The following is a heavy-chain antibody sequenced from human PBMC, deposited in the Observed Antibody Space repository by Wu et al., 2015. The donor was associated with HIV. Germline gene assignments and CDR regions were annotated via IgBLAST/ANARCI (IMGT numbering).Heavy chain of an antibody. CDR3: ARGGGRYYVFLEWLQVRRLVDP. CDR1: GYTFTGYY. Sequence: QVQLVQSGAEVKKPGASVKVSCKASGYTFTGYYMHWVRQAPGQGLEWMGWINPNSGGTNYAQKFQGRVTMTRDTSISTAYMELSRLRSDDTAVYYCARGGGRYYVFLEWLQVRRLVDPVGQGTLVTVSS. CDR2: INPNSGGT. D-gene: IGHD3-3*01. J-gene: IGHJ5*02. V-gene: IGHV1-2*02.